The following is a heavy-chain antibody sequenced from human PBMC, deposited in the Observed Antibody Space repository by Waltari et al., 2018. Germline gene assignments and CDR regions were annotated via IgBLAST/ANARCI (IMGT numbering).Heavy chain of an antibody. V-gene: IGHV3-7*01. CDR2: IKEDGSQR. CDR1: GFTFSREW. Sequence: EVQLVKSGGGLVQPGGSLRLSCAASGFTFSREWMNWVRQAPGKGLGWWANIKEDGSQRYYVDSVKGRFTISRDNAKNSLYLQMNSLRLEDTALYYCARDHPGSAQVFDFWGQGAQVTVSS. J-gene: IGHJ4*02. D-gene: IGHD6-6*01. CDR3: ARDHPGSAQVFDF.